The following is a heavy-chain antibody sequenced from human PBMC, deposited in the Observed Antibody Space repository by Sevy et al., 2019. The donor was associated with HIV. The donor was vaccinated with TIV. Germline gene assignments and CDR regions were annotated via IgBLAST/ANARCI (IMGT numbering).Heavy chain of an antibody. J-gene: IGHJ4*02. CDR1: GGSFSGYY. CDR3: ARGYCSSTSCYASYFDY. CDR2: INHSGST. D-gene: IGHD2-2*01. V-gene: IGHV4-34*01. Sequence: SETLSLTCAVYGGSFSGYYWSWIRQPPGKGLEWIGEINHSGSTNYNPSLKSRVTISVDTSKNQCSLMLSSVTAADTAVYYCARGYCSSTSCYASYFDYWGQRTLVTVSS.